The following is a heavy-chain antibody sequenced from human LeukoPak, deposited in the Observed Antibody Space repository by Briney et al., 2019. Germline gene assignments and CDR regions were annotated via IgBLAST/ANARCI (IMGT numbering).Heavy chain of an antibody. CDR2: IYHSGST. D-gene: IGHD1-1*01. V-gene: IGHV4-30-2*01. Sequence: SETLSLTCAVSGGSISRGGYSWSWIRQPPGKGLQWIGYIYHSGSTYYNPSLKSRVTISVDRSKNQFSLKLSSVTAADTAVYYCAREGTKERHPPHNYYFDYWGQATLVTVS. CDR1: GGSISRGGYS. J-gene: IGHJ4*02. CDR3: AREGTKERHPPHNYYFDY.